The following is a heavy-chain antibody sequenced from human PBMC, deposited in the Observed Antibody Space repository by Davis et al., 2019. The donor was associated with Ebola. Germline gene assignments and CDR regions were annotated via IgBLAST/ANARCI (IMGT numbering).Heavy chain of an antibody. D-gene: IGHD3-16*01. CDR1: DGSVRSYY. CDR2: IHYSGST. J-gene: IGHJ2*01. CDR3: ARAFELGTDSYFDL. Sequence: SETLSLTCTVSDGSVRSYYWNWIRPAPGKGLDWVAYIHYSGSTNYNPSLKSRLTISVDTSRNQFSLKLRSVTAADTAVYYCARAFELGTDSYFDLWGRGTLVTVSS. V-gene: IGHV4-59*02.